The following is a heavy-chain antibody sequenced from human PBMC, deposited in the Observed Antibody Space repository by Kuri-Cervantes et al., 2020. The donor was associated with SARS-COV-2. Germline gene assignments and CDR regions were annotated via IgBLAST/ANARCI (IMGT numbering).Heavy chain of an antibody. CDR1: GFTLSACD. D-gene: IGHD3-10*01. Sequence: LSLTCAASGFTLSACDMHWVRQVTGKGLEWVSTIATSGDTYYLNSVKGRFTISRESARNSLYLQMNSLRVEDTAVYYCVREAPGSASGITSFDLWGRGTLAPSPQ. CDR2: IATSGDT. CDR3: VREAPGSASGITSFDL. J-gene: IGHJ2*01. V-gene: IGHV3-13*01.